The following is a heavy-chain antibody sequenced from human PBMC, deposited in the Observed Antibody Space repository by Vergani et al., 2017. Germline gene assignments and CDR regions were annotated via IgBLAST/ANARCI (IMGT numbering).Heavy chain of an antibody. J-gene: IGHJ6*02. D-gene: IGHD3-9*01. CDR1: GFTFSSYG. Sequence: QVQLVESGGGVVQPGRSLRLSCAASGFTFSSYGMHWVRQSPAKGLEWVAVISYDGSNKYYADSVKGRFTSARDNSKNTVYLQLNSLRAEDTAVYYCAKERNYDIPYGMDVWGQGTTVTVSS. V-gene: IGHV3-30*18. CDR3: AKERNYDIPYGMDV. CDR2: ISYDGSNK.